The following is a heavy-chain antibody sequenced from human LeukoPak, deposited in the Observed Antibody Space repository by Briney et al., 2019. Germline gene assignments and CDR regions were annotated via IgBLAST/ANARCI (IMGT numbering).Heavy chain of an antibody. CDR3: ARDPGYSYGSIWFDP. J-gene: IGHJ5*02. CDR1: GFTLSTYW. CDR2: INTDGSRT. D-gene: IGHD5-18*01. Sequence: GGSLRLSCVASGFTLSTYWMDWVRQAPGKGLVWVSRINTDGSRTIYADSVKGRFTISRDNAKNTLYLQMNSLRAEDTAVYYCARDPGYSYGSIWFDPWGQGTLVTVSS. V-gene: IGHV3-74*01.